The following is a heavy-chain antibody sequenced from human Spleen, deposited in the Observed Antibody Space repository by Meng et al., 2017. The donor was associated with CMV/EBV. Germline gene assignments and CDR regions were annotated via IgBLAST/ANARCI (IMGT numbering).Heavy chain of an antibody. V-gene: IGHV3-21*01. Sequence: GESLKISCAASGFTFSSYSMNWVRQAPGKGLEWVSSISSSSSYIYYADSVKGRFTISRDNAKNSLYLQMNSLRAEDTAVYYCARDGEMSDFWSGYYIEEDGMDVWGQGTTVTVSS. CDR1: GFTFSSYS. D-gene: IGHD3-3*01. CDR3: ARDGEMSDFWSGYYIEEDGMDV. CDR2: ISSSSSYI. J-gene: IGHJ6*02.